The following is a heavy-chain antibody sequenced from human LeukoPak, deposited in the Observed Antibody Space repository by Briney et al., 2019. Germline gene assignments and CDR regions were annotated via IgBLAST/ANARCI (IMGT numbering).Heavy chain of an antibody. V-gene: IGHV4-59*01. J-gene: IGHJ4*02. CDR3: ARVRYPLYGDYWRRPTKYPPSQFDY. CDR1: GGSISSYY. Sequence: SETLSLTCTVSGGSISSYYWSWIRQPPWKGLEWIGYIYYSGSTNYNPSLKSRVTISVDTSKNQFSLKLSSVTAADTAVYYCARVRYPLYGDYWRRPTKYPPSQFDYWGQGTLVTVSS. CDR2: IYYSGST. D-gene: IGHD4-17*01.